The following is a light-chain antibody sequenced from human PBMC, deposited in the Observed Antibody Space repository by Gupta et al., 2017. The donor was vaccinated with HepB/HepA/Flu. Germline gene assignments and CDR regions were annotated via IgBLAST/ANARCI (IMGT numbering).Light chain of an antibody. Sequence: EIVLTQSPEFQSVTPKEKVTITCRASQSIGSGLHWYQQEPEQSPKLLIQYASQSFSGVPSRFSGSGSGTDFTLTIKRLEAEDPATYYCLQSSSLPLTFGQGTRLEIK. V-gene: IGKV6-21*01. CDR3: LQSSSLPLT. J-gene: IGKJ5*01. CDR1: QSIGSG. CDR2: YAS.